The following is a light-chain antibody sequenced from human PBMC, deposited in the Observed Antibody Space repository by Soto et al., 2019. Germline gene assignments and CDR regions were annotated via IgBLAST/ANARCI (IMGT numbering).Light chain of an antibody. V-gene: IGLV1-44*01. CDR1: SSNIGTSS. CDR3: AAWDDSLNGNV. CDR2: TTN. J-gene: IGLJ1*01. Sequence: QSALTQPHSASGTPGQRVTISCSGSSSNIGTSSVHWFQQLPGTAPKLLISTTNQRPSGVPERFSGSKSGTSASLAISGLQSEDEADYYCAAWDDSLNGNVFGTGTKVPVL.